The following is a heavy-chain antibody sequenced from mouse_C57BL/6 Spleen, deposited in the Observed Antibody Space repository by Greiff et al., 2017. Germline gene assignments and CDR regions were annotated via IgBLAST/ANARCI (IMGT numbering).Heavy chain of an antibody. CDR1: GFTFSDYG. CDR2: ISSGSSTI. J-gene: IGHJ3*01. Sequence: EVMLVESGGGLVKPGGSLKLSCAASGFTFSDYGMHWVRQAPEKGLEWVAYISSGSSTIYSADTVKGRFTISRDNAKNTLFLQMTSLRSEDTAMYYCARPFYGNYGFAYWGQGTLVTVSA. V-gene: IGHV5-17*01. D-gene: IGHD2-1*01. CDR3: ARPFYGNYGFAY.